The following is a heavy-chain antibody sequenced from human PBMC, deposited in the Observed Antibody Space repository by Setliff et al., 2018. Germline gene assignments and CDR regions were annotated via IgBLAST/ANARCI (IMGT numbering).Heavy chain of an antibody. CDR2: LNPKNNDT. V-gene: IGHV1-2*02. CDR3: VRGGRAMGYCSGGTCLENAFDI. Sequence: ASVKVSCKTSGYTFTDYYIHWVRQAPGEGLEWMGWLNPKNNDTSYAQKFLGRVTMTRDTSISAAYMELITLRSDDTAIYYCVRGGRAMGYCSGGTCLENAFDIWGQGTMVTVSS. D-gene: IGHD2-15*01. CDR1: GYTFTDYY. J-gene: IGHJ3*02.